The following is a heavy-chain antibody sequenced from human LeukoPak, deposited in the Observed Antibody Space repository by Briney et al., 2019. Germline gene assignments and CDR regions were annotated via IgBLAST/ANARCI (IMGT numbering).Heavy chain of an antibody. D-gene: IGHD6-13*01. J-gene: IGHJ4*02. CDR2: INPNSGGT. Sequence: ASVKVSCKASGYTFTGYYMHWVRQAPGQGLEWMGWINPNSGGTNYAQKFQGWVTMTRDTSISTAYMELSRLRSDDTAVYYCAGDLYAAAGTGFDYWGQGTLVTVSS. V-gene: IGHV1-2*04. CDR1: GYTFTGYY. CDR3: AGDLYAAAGTGFDY.